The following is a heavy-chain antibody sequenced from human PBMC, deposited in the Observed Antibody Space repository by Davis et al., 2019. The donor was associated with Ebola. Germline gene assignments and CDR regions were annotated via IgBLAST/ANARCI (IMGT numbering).Heavy chain of an antibody. CDR1: GGSISSYY. V-gene: IGHV4-59*06. CDR2: NYYSGST. CDR3: ARGGYDYVWGSYRWTPIDY. Sequence: PSETLSLTCTVSGGSISSYYWSWIRQHPGKGLEWIGYNYYSGSTYYNPSLKSRVTISVDTSKNQFSLKLSSVTAADTAVYYCARGGYDYVWGSYRWTPIDYWGQGTLVTVSS. J-gene: IGHJ4*02. D-gene: IGHD3-16*02.